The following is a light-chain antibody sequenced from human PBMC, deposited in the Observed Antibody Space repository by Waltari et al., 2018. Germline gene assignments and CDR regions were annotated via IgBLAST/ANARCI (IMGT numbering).Light chain of an antibody. CDR1: SANIGSKT. V-gene: IGLV1-44*01. CDR3: AAWIDSLNGVA. CDR2: GYD. J-gene: IGLJ2*01. Sequence: QYVLTQPPSASGAPGQRVTISCSGGSANIGSKTINWYQHPPGTAPKLLIYGYDQRPSGVPDRFSASKSGNSGSLAIGGLRSEDEGDYYCAAWIDSLNGVAFGGGTKLTVL.